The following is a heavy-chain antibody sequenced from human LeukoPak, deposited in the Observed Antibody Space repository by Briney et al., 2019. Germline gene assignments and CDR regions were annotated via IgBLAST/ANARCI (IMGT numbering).Heavy chain of an antibody. V-gene: IGHV4-39*01. CDR2: IYYSGST. CDR3: ADSSGYYYAAFDY. CDR1: GGSISSSSYY. J-gene: IGHJ4*02. D-gene: IGHD3-22*01. Sequence: SETLSLTCTVSGGSISSSSYYCGWIRQPPGKGLEWIGSIYYSGSTYYNPSLKSRVTISVDTSKNQFSLKLSSVTAADTAVHYCADSSGYYYAAFDYWGQGTLVTVSS.